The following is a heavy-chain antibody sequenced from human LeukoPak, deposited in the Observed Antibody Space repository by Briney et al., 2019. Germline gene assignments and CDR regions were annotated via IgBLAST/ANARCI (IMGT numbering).Heavy chain of an antibody. Sequence: GRSLRLSCAASGFTSSSYVMHWVRQAPGKGLEWVAVISYVGSNKYYADSVKGRFTISRDNSQNTLYLQMNSLRAEDTAVYYCARDVRYYGSGTYYNVDYFDYWGQGTLVTVSS. CDR1: GFTSSSYV. D-gene: IGHD3-10*01. CDR3: ARDVRYYGSGTYYNVDYFDY. J-gene: IGHJ4*02. CDR2: ISYVGSNK. V-gene: IGHV3-30*04.